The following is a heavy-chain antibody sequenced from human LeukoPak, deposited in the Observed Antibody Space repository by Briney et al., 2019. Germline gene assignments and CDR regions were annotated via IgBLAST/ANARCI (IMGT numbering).Heavy chain of an antibody. CDR2: IDWDADK. Sequence: ESGPTLVNPTQTLTLTCSFSGFSLSPSGMCVSWIRQPPGKALEWLARIDWDADKYYSTSLKTRLTISKDTSKNQVVLTMTNMDPVDTASYYCARMGCGSYPHFFDYWGQGILVTVSS. D-gene: IGHD1-26*01. V-gene: IGHV2-70*11. CDR3: ARMGCGSYPHFFDY. J-gene: IGHJ4*02. CDR1: GFSLSPSGMC.